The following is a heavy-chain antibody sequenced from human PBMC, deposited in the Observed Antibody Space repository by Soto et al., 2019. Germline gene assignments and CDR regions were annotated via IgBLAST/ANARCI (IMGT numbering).Heavy chain of an antibody. D-gene: IGHD3-9*01. V-gene: IGHV2-5*02. CDR3: AHKGPEDWPLDY. J-gene: IGHJ4*02. CDR2: IYWDDSK. Sequence: QITLKESGTTPVRPTQTHTLTCASSGFSLSTSGVGVGWIRQPPGKALEWLAVIYWDDSKHYSPSLRSRLTITKDTSKNQVVLTMTNMDPMDTGTYYCAHKGPEDWPLDYWGQGTLVTVSS. CDR1: GFSLSTSGVG.